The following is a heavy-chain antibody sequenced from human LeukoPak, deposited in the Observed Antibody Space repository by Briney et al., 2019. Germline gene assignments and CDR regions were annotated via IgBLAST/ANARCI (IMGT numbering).Heavy chain of an antibody. CDR2: IKRDGNER. J-gene: IGHJ4*02. D-gene: IGHD4-17*01. CDR1: GFTFSDYW. CDR3: ARDQGGALDY. Sequence: PGGSLRLSCAASGFTFSDYWMAWVRQSPGKGLEWVANIKRDGNERNYVDSVRGRFTISRDNAKSSLFLQMSSLRVDDTAVYYCARDQGGALDYWGQGSLVTVSS. V-gene: IGHV3-7*01.